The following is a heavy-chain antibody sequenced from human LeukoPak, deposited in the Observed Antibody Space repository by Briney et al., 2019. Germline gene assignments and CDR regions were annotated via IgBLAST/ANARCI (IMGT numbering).Heavy chain of an antibody. V-gene: IGHV4-59*08. Sequence: PSETLSLTCTVSGGSISSYYWSWIRQPPGKGLEWIGYIYYSGSTNYNPSLKSRVTISVDASKNQFSLKLSSVTVADTAVYYCASHQLVRGPWFDPWGQGTLVTVSS. CDR3: ASHQLVRGPWFDP. CDR2: IYYSGST. J-gene: IGHJ5*02. D-gene: IGHD6-13*01. CDR1: GGSISSYY.